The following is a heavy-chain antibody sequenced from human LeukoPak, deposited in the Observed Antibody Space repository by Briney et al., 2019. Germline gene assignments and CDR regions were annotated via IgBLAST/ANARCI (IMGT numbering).Heavy chain of an antibody. D-gene: IGHD3-3*01. V-gene: IGHV3-23*01. Sequence: PGGSLRLSCAASGFSFSDSAVSWVRHSPGEGLKWVSSISDTGGRTYYADSVKGRFTITRDNSRNTVNLQMNSLGAGDTARYYCAKGGQDFDFWRFDLWGQGILVIVSS. CDR2: ISDTGGRT. J-gene: IGHJ5*02. CDR3: AKGGQDFDFWRFDL. CDR1: GFSFSDSA.